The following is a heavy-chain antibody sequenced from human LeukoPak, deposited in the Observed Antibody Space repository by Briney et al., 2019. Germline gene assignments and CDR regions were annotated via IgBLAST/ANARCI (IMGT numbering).Heavy chain of an antibody. CDR3: ARELGYSYGYSLDY. J-gene: IGHJ4*02. D-gene: IGHD5-18*01. V-gene: IGHV1-18*01. CDR2: ISAYNGNT. Sequence: VRQAPGXXXXWMGWISAYNGNTNYAQKLQGRVTMTTDTSTSTAYMELRSLRSDDTAVYYCARELGYSYGYSLDYWGQGTLVTVSS.